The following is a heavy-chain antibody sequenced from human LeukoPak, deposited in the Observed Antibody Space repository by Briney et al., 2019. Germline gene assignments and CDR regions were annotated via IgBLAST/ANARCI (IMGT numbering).Heavy chain of an antibody. CDR2: IYYSGST. Sequence: SETLSLTCTVSGGSISSGGYYWSWIRQHPGKGLECIGYIYYSGSTYYNPSLKSRVTISVDTSKNQFSLKLSSVTAADTAVYYCARDHRMSMVRGGMDVWGQGTTVTVSS. CDR3: ARDHRMSMVRGGMDV. CDR1: GGSISSGGYY. J-gene: IGHJ6*02. V-gene: IGHV4-31*03. D-gene: IGHD3-10*01.